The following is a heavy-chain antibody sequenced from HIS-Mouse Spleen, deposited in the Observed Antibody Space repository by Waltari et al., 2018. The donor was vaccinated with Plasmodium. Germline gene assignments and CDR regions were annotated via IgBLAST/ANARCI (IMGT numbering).Heavy chain of an antibody. CDR1: GLTFGRYA. Sequence: VRLVESGGGVVQPGRSLRLSCAASGLTFGRYALHWVRQAPGKGLEWVAVISYDGSNKSYADSVTGRITISRDNSKNTLYLQRNSLRAEDTAVYYCAREAGSGGLYYFDYWGQGTLVTVSS. CDR2: ISYDGSNK. D-gene: IGHD3-10*01. J-gene: IGHJ4*02. V-gene: IGHV3-30-3*01. CDR3: AREAGSGGLYYFDY.